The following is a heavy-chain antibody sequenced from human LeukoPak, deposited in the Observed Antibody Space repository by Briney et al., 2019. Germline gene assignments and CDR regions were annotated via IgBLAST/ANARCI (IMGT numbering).Heavy chain of an antibody. CDR1: GGSISSYY. CDR3: AREGYGSGKFDP. CDR2: IYTSGST. Sequence: TSETLSLTCTVSGGSISSYYWSWIRQPPGKGLEWIWYIYTSGSTNYNPSLKSRVTISVDTSNNQFSLKLSSVTAADTAVYYCAREGYGSGKFDPWGQGTLVTVSS. D-gene: IGHD3-10*01. V-gene: IGHV4-4*09. J-gene: IGHJ5*02.